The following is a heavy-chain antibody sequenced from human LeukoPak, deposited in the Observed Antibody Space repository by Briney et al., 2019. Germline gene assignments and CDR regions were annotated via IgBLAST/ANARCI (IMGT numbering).Heavy chain of an antibody. Sequence: SETLSLTCSVSGGSINRSSYYWGWLRQAPGTGLEWIGSVYYDGNTYYNPNPSLKSRATVSMDTSRNQFSLKLRSVTAADTAVYYCTKDSGHHRTDCWGQGTLVTVSS. CDR3: TKDSGHHRTDC. CDR2: VYYDGNT. V-gene: IGHV4-39*02. CDR1: GGSINRSSYY. D-gene: IGHD1-26*01. J-gene: IGHJ4*02.